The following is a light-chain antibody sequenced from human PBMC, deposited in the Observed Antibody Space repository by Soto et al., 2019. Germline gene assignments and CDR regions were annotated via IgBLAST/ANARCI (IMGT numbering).Light chain of an antibody. CDR2: EVS. CDR1: SSDVGGYNY. J-gene: IGLJ1*01. V-gene: IGLV2-14*01. Sequence: QSALTQPASVSGSPGQSITISCTGTSSDVGGYNYVAWSQQHPGKAPKLMIYEVSNRPSGVSNRFSGSKSGNTASLTISGLQAEDEDDYYCTSYTSSITYVFGAGTKLTVL. CDR3: TSYTSSITYV.